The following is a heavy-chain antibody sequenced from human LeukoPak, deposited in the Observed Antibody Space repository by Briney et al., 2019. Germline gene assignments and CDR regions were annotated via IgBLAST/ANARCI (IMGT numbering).Heavy chain of an antibody. Sequence: GGSLRLSCAASGFTLSGYWMHWVRQAPGEGLVWVSRMNSDGTTTTYADSVRGRFTISRDNAKNTLYLQMNSLRADDTAVYYCARAPSYSSGWSWGQGTLVTVSS. CDR3: ARAPSYSSGWS. D-gene: IGHD6-19*01. CDR2: MNSDGTTT. J-gene: IGHJ4*02. CDR1: GFTLSGYW. V-gene: IGHV3-74*01.